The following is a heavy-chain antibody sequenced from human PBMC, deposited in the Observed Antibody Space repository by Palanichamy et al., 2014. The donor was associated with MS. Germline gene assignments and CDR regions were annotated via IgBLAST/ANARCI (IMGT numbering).Heavy chain of an antibody. Sequence: QVQLQESGPGLVKPSETLSLTCTVSGGSISSYYWSWIRQPPGKGLEWIGYIYYSGSTNYNPSLKSRVTISVDTSKNQFSLKLSSVTAADTAVYYCARGRDYDILTGYYWAFDIWGQGTMVTVSS. D-gene: IGHD3-9*01. CDR1: GGSISSYY. V-gene: IGHV4-59*01. CDR2: IYYSGST. CDR3: ARGRDYDILTGYYWAFDI. J-gene: IGHJ3*02.